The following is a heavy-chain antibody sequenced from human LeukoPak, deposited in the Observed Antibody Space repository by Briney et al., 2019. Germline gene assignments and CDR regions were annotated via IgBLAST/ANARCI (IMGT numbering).Heavy chain of an antibody. CDR3: ARGSSGWYYFDY. V-gene: IGHV4-4*02. J-gene: IGHJ4*02. CDR2: IYHSGST. D-gene: IGHD6-19*01. Sequence: SETLSLTCAVSGGSISSSDWWSWVRQSPGKGLEWIGEIYHSGSTNYNPSLKSRVTISVDKSKNQFSLKLSSVTAADTAVYYCARGSSGWYYFDYWGQGTLVTVSS. CDR1: GGSISSSDW.